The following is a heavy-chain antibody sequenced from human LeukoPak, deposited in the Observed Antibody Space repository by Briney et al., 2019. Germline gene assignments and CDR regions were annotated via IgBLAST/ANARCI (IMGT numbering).Heavy chain of an antibody. V-gene: IGHV3-30-3*01. J-gene: IGHJ6*02. D-gene: IGHD2-15*01. CDR2: ISYDGSNK. Sequence: GGSLRLSCAASGFTFSGYPIHWVRQAPGKGLEWVAVISYDGSNKYYADSVKGRFTISRDNSKNTLYLQMNSLRAEDTAVYYCARAPRYCSGGSCYYYGMDVWGQGTTVTVSS. CDR1: GFTFSGYP. CDR3: ARAPRYCSGGSCYYYGMDV.